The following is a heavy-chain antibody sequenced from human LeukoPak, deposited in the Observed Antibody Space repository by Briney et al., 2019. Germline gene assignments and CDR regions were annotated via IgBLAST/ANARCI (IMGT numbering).Heavy chain of an antibody. CDR1: GYTRTELS. J-gene: IGHJ4*02. CDR3: ATDRIAVAGTFPFDY. V-gene: IGHV1-24*01. CDR2: FDPEDGET. D-gene: IGHD6-19*01. Sequence: ASVKVSCKVSGYTRTELSMHWVRQAPGKGHEGMGGFDPEDGETIYAQKFQGRVTMTEDTSTDTAYMELSSLRSEDTAVYYCATDRIAVAGTFPFDYWGQGTLVTVSS.